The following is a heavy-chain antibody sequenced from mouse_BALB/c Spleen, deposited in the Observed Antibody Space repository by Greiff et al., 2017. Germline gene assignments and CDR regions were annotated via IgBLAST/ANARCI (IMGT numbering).Heavy chain of an antibody. Sequence: EVKLEESGPGLVKPSQSLSLTCTVTGYSITSDYAWNWIRQFPGNKLEWMGYISYSGSTSYNPSLKSRISITRDTSKNQFFLQLNSVTTEDTATYYCARWYRYDGGFAYWGQGTLVTVSA. CDR2: ISYSGST. CDR1: GYSITSDYA. V-gene: IGHV3-2*02. J-gene: IGHJ3*01. D-gene: IGHD2-14*01. CDR3: ARWYRYDGGFAY.